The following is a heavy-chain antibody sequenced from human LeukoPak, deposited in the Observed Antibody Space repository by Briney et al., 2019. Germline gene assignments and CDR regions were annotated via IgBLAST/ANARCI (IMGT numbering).Heavy chain of an antibody. Sequence: PGGSLRLSCAASGFTYSDYYMSWIRQAPGKGLEWVSYISSSGSTIYYADSVKGRFTISRDNAKNSLYLQMNSLRAEDTAVYYCARAGYSHPAVFDYWGQGTLVTVSS. CDR3: ARAGYSHPAVFDY. D-gene: IGHD5-18*01. CDR2: ISSSGSTI. CDR1: GFTYSDYY. V-gene: IGHV3-11*01. J-gene: IGHJ4*02.